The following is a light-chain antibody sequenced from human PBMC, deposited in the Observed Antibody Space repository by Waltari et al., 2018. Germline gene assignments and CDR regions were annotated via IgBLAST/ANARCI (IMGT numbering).Light chain of an antibody. J-gene: IGLJ3*02. V-gene: IGLV2-14*01. CDR3: SSYTSSATLV. CDR2: DVT. CDR1: SSDVGGYDH. Sequence: QSALTQPASVSGSPGQSITISCTGTSSDVGGYDHVSWYQQHPDKAPKLIIYDVTNRPSGVSNRFSGSKSGNTASLTISGLQAEDETYYYCSSYTSSATLVFGGGTKLTVL.